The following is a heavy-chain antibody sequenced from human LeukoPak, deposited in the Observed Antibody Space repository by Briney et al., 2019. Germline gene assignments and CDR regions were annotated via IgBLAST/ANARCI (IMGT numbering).Heavy chain of an antibody. D-gene: IGHD3-22*01. V-gene: IGHV3-23*01. J-gene: IGHJ4*02. CDR2: ISGSGGST. CDR3: AKKRTSSGYYPFDY. CDR1: GFTFSSYA. Sequence: GGSLRLSCAASGFTFSSYAMSWVRQAPGKGLEWVSAISGSGGSTYYADSVKGRFTISRDNSKNTLYLQMNSLRAENTAVYYCAKKRTSSGYYPFDYWGQGTLVTVSS.